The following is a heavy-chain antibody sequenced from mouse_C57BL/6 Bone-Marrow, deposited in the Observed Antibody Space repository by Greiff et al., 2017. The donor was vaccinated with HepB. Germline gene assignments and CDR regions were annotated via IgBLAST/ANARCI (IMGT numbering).Heavy chain of an antibody. CDR2: IHPNSGST. Sequence: QVQLQQPGAELVKPGASVKLSCKASGYTFTSYWMHWVKQRPGQGLEWIGMIHPNSGSTNYNEKFKSKATLTVDKSSSTAYMQLSSLTSEDSAVYYCARALRGWYFDFWGTGTTVTVSS. V-gene: IGHV1-64*01. CDR1: GYTFTSYW. J-gene: IGHJ1*03. D-gene: IGHD1-1*01. CDR3: ARALRGWYFDF.